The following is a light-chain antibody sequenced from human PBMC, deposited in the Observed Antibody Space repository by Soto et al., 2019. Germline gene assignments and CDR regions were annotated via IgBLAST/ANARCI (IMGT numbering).Light chain of an antibody. CDR2: NTS. CDR3: QQYSSSPT. V-gene: IGKV1-5*03. CDR1: DYIGDW. J-gene: IGKJ1*01. Sequence: DIQMTQSPSTLSASVVDGFTITFRAGDYIGDWLAWYQQKPVKAPKLLIYNTSSLESGVPSRFSGSGSGTDFTLTISRLEPEDFAVYYCQQYSSSPTFGQGTKVDIK.